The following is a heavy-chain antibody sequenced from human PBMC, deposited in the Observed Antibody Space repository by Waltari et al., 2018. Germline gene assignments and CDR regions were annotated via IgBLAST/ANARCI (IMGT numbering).Heavy chain of an antibody. Sequence: QVQLHQWGAGLLKPSETLSLTCAVSGGSFSGSYWSWIRQPPGKGLEWIGEVDYSTSTNYNPSLGSRVTVSIDTSKKRFSLKLTAVTAADTAVYYCARSPPAAAPIWGYHFWSQGSLVTVSS. CDR1: GGSFSGSY. J-gene: IGHJ4*02. CDR3: ARSPPAAAPIWGYHF. D-gene: IGHD2-2*01. V-gene: IGHV4-34*01. CDR2: VDYSTST.